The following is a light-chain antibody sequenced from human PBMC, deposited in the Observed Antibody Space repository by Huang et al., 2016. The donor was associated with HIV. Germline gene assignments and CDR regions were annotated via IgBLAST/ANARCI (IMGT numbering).Light chain of an antibody. Sequence: DIQVTQSPSSLSASVGDRVTVTCRTSRGISDSLVWYQQKPGRAPKLLVYGASRLERGVPSRFSGSGAGADFTLTINSLQPEDFTTYYCQQYYGTPYTFGQGTKVEIK. V-gene: IGKV1-NL1*01. CDR3: QQYYGTPYT. CDR2: GAS. J-gene: IGKJ2*01. CDR1: RGISDS.